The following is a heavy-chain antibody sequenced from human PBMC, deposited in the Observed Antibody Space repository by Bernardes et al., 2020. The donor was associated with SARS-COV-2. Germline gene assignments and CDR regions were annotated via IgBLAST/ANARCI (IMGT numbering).Heavy chain of an antibody. V-gene: IGHV3-23*01. CDR3: AKVTAIFGVVCDAFHV. D-gene: IGHD3-3*01. J-gene: IGHJ3*01. CDR2: ISGSCGST. CDR1: EFTFSSYA. Sequence: VVPLRLSCASSEFTFSSYAMSWVRQAPGKWLEWVSAISGSCGSTYYSDSVKVRFTISRDNSKNTLYLQMNGLRSEDTSVYYCAKVTAIFGVVCDAFHVWGQGTMVTVSS.